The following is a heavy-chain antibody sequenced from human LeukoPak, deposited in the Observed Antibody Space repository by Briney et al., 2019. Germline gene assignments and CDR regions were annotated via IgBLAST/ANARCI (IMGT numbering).Heavy chain of an antibody. Sequence: PSETLSLTCTVSGGSISSYYWSWIRQPPGKGLEWIGYIYYSGSTNYNPSLKSRVTISVDTSKNKFSLKLSSVTAADTAVYYCARRDLLPAFDIWGQGTMVTVSS. J-gene: IGHJ3*02. V-gene: IGHV4-59*08. CDR2: IYYSGST. CDR3: ARRDLLPAFDI. CDR1: GGSISSYY.